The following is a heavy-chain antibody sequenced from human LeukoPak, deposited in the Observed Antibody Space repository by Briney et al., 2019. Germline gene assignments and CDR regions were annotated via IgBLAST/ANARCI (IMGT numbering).Heavy chain of an antibody. CDR1: GGSISSGNYY. J-gene: IGHJ4*02. CDR3: ARQRRDGYNYVDF. CDR2: IYYSGNT. V-gene: IGHV4-39*01. Sequence: SETLSLTCTVSGGSISSGNYYWGWIRQPPGKGLEWIGIIYYSGNTYCNPSLKSRVTISVDTSKSQFFLRLSSVTAADTAVYYCARQRRDGYNYVDFWSQGTLVTVSS. D-gene: IGHD5-24*01.